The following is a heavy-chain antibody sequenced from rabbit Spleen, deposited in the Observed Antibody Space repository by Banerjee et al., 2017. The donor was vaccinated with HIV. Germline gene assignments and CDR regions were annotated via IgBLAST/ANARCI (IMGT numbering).Heavy chain of an antibody. J-gene: IGHJ4*01. CDR1: GLDLSSSYW. V-gene: IGHV1S45*01. CDR3: ARDSAGREDFNL. D-gene: IGHD4-2*01. CDR2: IDVGGSGST. Sequence: QEQLEESGGDLVKPGASLTVTCKASGLDLSSSYWICWVRQAPGKGLEWIACIDVGGSGSTYYASWAKGRFTISKTSSTTVTLQMTSLTAADTATYFCARDSAGREDFNLWGPGTLVTVS.